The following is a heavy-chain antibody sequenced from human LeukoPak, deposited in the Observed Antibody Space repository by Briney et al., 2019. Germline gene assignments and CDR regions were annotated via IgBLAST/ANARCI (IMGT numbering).Heavy chain of an antibody. CDR3: ATTVLRYFDWLPQSGYYFDY. V-gene: IGHV4-39*01. D-gene: IGHD3-9*01. Sequence: SETLSLTRTVSGGSISSSSYYWGWIRQPPGKGLEWIGSIYYSGSTYYDPSLKSRVTISVDTSKNQFSLKLSSVTAADTAVYYCATTVLRYFDWLPQSGYYFDYWGQGTLVTVSS. CDR1: GGSISSSSYY. CDR2: IYYSGST. J-gene: IGHJ4*02.